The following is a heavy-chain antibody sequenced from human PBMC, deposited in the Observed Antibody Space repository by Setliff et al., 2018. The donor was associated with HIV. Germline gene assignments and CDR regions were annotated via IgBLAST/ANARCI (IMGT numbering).Heavy chain of an antibody. V-gene: IGHV3-74*01. D-gene: IGHD6-6*01. CDR1: GFTFTDYR. Sequence: GGSLRLSCAASGFTFTDYRMHWVRQVPGQGLVWVSRINVDGSSISYADPVKGRFTISRDNAKNTLFLQMNSLRAEDTAVYYCARLPQDVRSSIDFWGQGTLVTVSS. CDR3: ARLPQDVRSSIDF. CDR2: INVDGSSI. J-gene: IGHJ4*02.